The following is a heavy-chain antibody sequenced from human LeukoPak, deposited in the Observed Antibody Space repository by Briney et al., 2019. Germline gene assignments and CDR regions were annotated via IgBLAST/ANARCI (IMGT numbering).Heavy chain of an antibody. J-gene: IGHJ6*03. CDR1: GYTFTSYY. V-gene: IGHV1-46*01. Sequence: ASVKVSCKASGYTFTSYYMHWVRQAPGQGLEWMGIINPSGGSTSYAQKFQGRVTMTRNTSTNTAYMELSSLRSEDTAVYYCAREEAPRYYYYGSGSYYNDYYYYYYYRDVWGKGTTVTVSS. CDR2: INPSGGST. D-gene: IGHD3-10*01. CDR3: AREEAPRYYYYGSGSYYNDYYYYYYYRDV.